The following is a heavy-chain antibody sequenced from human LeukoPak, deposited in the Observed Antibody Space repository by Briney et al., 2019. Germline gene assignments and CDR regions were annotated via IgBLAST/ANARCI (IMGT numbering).Heavy chain of an antibody. Sequence: GGSLRLSCAASGFTFSSYWMSWVRQAPGKGLEWVANIKQDGSEKYYVDSVKGRFTISRDNAKNSLYLQMNMLRAEDTAVYYCARFSYCSSTSCYATYYYYGMDCWGQGTTVTVSS. CDR3: ARFSYCSSTSCYATYYYYGMDC. V-gene: IGHV3-7*03. CDR1: GFTFSSYW. CDR2: IKQDGSEK. J-gene: IGHJ6*02. D-gene: IGHD2-2*01.